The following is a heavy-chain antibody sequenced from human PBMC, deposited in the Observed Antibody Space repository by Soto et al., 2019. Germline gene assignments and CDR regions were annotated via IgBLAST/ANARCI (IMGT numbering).Heavy chain of an antibody. J-gene: IGHJ4*02. D-gene: IGHD6-19*01. CDR2: ISGSGGST. CDR1: GFTFSSYA. Sequence: PGGSLRLSCAASGFTFSSYAMSWVRQAPGQGLEWVSAISGSGGSTYYADSVKGRFTISRDNSKNTLYLQMNSLRAEDTAVYYCANPPLLGGTYPIADWGQGTLVTAPQ. CDR3: ANPPLLGGTYPIAD. V-gene: IGHV3-23*01.